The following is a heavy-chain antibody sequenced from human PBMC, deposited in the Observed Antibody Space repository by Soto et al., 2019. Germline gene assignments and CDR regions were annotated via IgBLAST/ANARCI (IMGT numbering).Heavy chain of an antibody. V-gene: IGHV1-8*01. CDR1: GYTFTSYD. J-gene: IGHJ4*02. Sequence: ASVKVSCKASGYTFTSYDINWVRQATGQGLEWMGWMNPNSGNTGYAQKFQGRVTMTRNTSISTAYMELSSLRSEDTAVYYCGRGYYVFGSGKYIHFDYWGQETLVPFPS. CDR3: GRGYYVFGSGKYIHFDY. CDR2: MNPNSGNT. D-gene: IGHD3-3*01.